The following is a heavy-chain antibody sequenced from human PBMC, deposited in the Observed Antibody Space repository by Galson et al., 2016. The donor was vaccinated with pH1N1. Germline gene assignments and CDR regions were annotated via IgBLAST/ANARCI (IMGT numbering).Heavy chain of an antibody. Sequence: SETLSLTCAVSGDSITSGYYWGWIRQAPRRGLEWIGSFYDSGSTTYYKSSLKSRVAISVDTSKNQFSLRLSSMTAADTAVYYCAKMARTSGPDSEYYFDFWGQGMLVTVSS. CDR3: AKMARTSGPDSEYYFDF. CDR2: FYDSGSTT. D-gene: IGHD1-1*01. CDR1: GDSITSGYY. V-gene: IGHV4-38-2*01. J-gene: IGHJ4*02.